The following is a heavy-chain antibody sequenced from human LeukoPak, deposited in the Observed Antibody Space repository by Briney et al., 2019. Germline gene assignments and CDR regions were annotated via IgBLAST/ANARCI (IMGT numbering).Heavy chain of an antibody. D-gene: IGHD3-10*01. CDR1: GFTFSSYA. Sequence: GGSLRLSCAASGFTFSSYAMHWVRQAPGKGLEYVSAISSNGGSTYYANSVKGRFTISRDNSKNALYLQMNSLRAEDTAVYYCARARSLLFMDVWGKGTTVTISS. J-gene: IGHJ6*03. V-gene: IGHV3-64*01. CDR3: ARARSLLFMDV. CDR2: ISSNGGST.